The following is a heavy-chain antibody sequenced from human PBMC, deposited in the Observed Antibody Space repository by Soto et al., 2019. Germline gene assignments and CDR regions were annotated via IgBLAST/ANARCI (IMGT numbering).Heavy chain of an antibody. Sequence: GGSLRLSCAASGFTFSSYAMSWVRQAPGKGLEWVSAISGSGGSTYYADSVKGRFTIYRDNAKNTLYLQMNSMTAEVTAVYNCAKATEFNLDDAFDIWGQGTMVTVSS. CDR3: AKATEFNLDDAFDI. CDR1: GFTFSSYA. CDR2: ISGSGGST. V-gene: IGHV3-23*01. D-gene: IGHD1-1*01. J-gene: IGHJ3*02.